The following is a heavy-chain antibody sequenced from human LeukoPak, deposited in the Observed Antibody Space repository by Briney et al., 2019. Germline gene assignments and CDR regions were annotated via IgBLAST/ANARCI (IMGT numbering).Heavy chain of an antibody. Sequence: RSLRLSCTASGFTFGDYAMSWVRQAPGKGLEWVGFIRSKAYGGTTEYAASVKGRFTISRDDSKSIAYLQMNSLKTEDTAVYYCTRSITMVRGAIITPYYFDYWGQGTLVTVSS. CDR3: TRSITMVRGAIITPYYFDY. CDR2: IRSKAYGGTT. CDR1: GFTFGDYA. V-gene: IGHV3-49*04. J-gene: IGHJ4*02. D-gene: IGHD3-10*01.